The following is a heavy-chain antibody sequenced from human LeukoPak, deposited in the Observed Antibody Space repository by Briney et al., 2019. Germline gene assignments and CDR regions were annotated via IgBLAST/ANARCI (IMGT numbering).Heavy chain of an antibody. CDR1: GFTFSNYA. Sequence: GGSLRLSCAAPGFTFSNYAMRWVRQAPGKGLEWVSTITSTGDSTYYADSVKGRFTISRDNSKNTLYLQMNSLRAEDTAVYYCAKVLRYFMDVWGQGTTVTVSS. J-gene: IGHJ6*02. V-gene: IGHV3-23*01. CDR3: AKVLRYFMDV. CDR2: ITSTGDST. D-gene: IGHD3-9*01.